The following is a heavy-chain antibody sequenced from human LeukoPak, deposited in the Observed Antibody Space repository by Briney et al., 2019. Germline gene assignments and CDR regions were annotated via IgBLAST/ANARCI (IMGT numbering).Heavy chain of an antibody. Sequence: RASVKVSCKASGYTFTGYYMHWVRQAPGQGLEWMGWINPNSGGTNYAQKFQGRVTMTRDTSISTAYMELSRLRSDDTAVYYCARDYGSSGYYYGDFDYWGQGTLVTVSS. D-gene: IGHD3-22*01. V-gene: IGHV1-2*02. CDR1: GYTFTGYY. CDR3: ARDYGSSGYYYGDFDY. J-gene: IGHJ4*02. CDR2: INPNSGGT.